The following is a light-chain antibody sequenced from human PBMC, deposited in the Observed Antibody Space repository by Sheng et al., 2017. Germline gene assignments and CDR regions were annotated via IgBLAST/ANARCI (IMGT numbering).Light chain of an antibody. J-gene: IGLJ3*02. CDR2: KDT. V-gene: IGLV3-25*03. CDR3: QSADSSGSYKV. Sequence: SYEXTQPPSVSVSPGQTATITCSGDALPKQYTYWYQLRPGQAPILVMYKDTERPSGIPDRFSGSSSGTTVTLTISGAQAEDEADYYCQSADSSGSYKVFGGGTKLTVL. CDR1: ALPKQY.